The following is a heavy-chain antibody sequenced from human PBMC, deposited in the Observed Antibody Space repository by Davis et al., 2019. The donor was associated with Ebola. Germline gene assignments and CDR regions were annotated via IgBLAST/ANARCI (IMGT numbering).Heavy chain of an antibody. Sequence: ASVKVSCKASGFTFTDYYMHWVRQAPGQGLEWMGWIKLNSGGTNYAQRFQDRVTMTRDTSISTAYMELSSLTSDGTAVYYCARDLSGDNILCPDYWGQGTLVTVSS. CDR2: IKLNSGGT. D-gene: IGHD1-26*01. J-gene: IGHJ4*02. V-gene: IGHV1-2*02. CDR1: GFTFTDYY. CDR3: ARDLSGDNILCPDY.